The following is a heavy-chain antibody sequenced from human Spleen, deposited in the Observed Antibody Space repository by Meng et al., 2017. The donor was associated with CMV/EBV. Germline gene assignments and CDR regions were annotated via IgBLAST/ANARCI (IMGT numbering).Heavy chain of an antibody. Sequence: QLQLQEPGPGLVKPSETLSLTCTVSGGSISSSSYYWGWIRQPPGKGLEWIGSIYYSGSTYYNPSLKSRVTISVDTSKNQFSLKLSSVTAADTAVYYCARDAYYYDSRPFDYWGQGTLVTVSS. D-gene: IGHD3-22*01. CDR1: GGSISSSSYY. CDR2: IYYSGST. V-gene: IGHV4-39*07. J-gene: IGHJ4*02. CDR3: ARDAYYYDSRPFDY.